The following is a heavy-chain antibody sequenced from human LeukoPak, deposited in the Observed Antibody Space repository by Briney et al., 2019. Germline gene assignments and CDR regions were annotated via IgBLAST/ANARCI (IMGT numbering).Heavy chain of an antibody. J-gene: IGHJ6*03. Sequence: GRSLRLSCTASGFTFGDYAMTWVRQAPGKGLEWVGFIRSKIYGGTPEYAASVKGRFTISRDDSKGIAYLQMNSLNAEDTAVYYCAKDEVVPGYYYTDVWGRGTTVTISS. V-gene: IGHV3-49*04. D-gene: IGHD2-2*01. CDR3: AKDEVVPGYYYTDV. CDR1: GFTFGDYA. CDR2: IRSKIYGGTP.